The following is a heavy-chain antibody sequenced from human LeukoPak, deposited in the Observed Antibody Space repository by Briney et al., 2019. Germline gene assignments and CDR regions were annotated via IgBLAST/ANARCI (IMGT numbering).Heavy chain of an antibody. D-gene: IGHD2-15*01. J-gene: IGHJ6*02. V-gene: IGHV3-48*04. CDR2: ISSSGSTI. CDR1: GFTLSRYS. CDR3: ARYCSGGSCYSGGEYYYYGMDV. Sequence: GGSLRLSCAASGFTLSRYSMNWVRQAPGKGLEWVSYISSSGSTIYYADSVKGRFTISRDNAKNSLYLQMNSLRAEDTAVYYCARYCSGGSCYSGGEYYYYGMDVWGQGTTVTVSS.